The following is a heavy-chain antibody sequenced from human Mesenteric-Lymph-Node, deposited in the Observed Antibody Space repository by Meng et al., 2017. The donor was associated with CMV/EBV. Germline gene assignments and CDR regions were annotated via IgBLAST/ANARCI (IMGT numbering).Heavy chain of an antibody. V-gene: IGHV1-18*01. CDR3: ARDLGIGYCSQTSCQPSYYAYGMDV. J-gene: IGHJ6*02. D-gene: IGHD2-15*01. CDR2: ISTYNGDT. Sequence: ASVKVSCKASGYKFSSFGFSWVRQAPGQGLEWVGWISTYNGDTKYAQKFQGRVTMTTDTSTRTAYMELRSLRSDDTAVYYCARDLGIGYCSQTSCQPSYYAYGMDVWGQGTTVTVSS. CDR1: GYKFSSFG.